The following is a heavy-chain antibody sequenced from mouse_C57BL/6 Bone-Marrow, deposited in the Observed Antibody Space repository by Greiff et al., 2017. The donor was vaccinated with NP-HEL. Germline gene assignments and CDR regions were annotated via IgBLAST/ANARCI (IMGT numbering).Heavy chain of an antibody. V-gene: IGHV1-69*01. CDR2: IDPSDSYT. D-gene: IGHD2-4*01. J-gene: IGHJ3*01. CDR1: GYTFTSYW. Sequence: QVHVKQPGAELVMPGASVKLSCKASGYTFTSYWMHWVKQRPGQGLEWIGEIDPSDSYTNYNQKFKGKSTLTVDKSSSTAYMQLSSLTSEDSAVYYCVIYYDYGWFAYWGQGTLVTVSA. CDR3: VIYYDYGWFAY.